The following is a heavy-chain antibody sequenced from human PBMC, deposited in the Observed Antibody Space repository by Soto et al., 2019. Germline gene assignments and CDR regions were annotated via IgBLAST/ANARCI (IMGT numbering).Heavy chain of an antibody. V-gene: IGHV3-48*03. Sequence: LRLSCAASGFAFANYEMHWVRQAPGKGLDWVAYINGGGDVKYYADSVEGRFTISRDNAKNALFLQMDNLRAEDTAIYYCARLSGDGFWKSYSPYNLFESWGQGALVTVSS. D-gene: IGHD3-3*01. CDR1: GFAFANYE. J-gene: IGHJ5*01. CDR3: ARLSGDGFWKSYSPYNLFES. CDR2: INGGGDVK.